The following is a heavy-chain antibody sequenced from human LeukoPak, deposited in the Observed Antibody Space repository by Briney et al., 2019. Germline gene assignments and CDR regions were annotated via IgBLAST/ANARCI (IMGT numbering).Heavy chain of an antibody. J-gene: IGHJ6*04. V-gene: IGHV4-34*01. D-gene: IGHD2-2*02. Sequence: SETLSLTCAVYGGSFSGYYWSWIRQPPGKGLEWIGEINHSGSTNYNPSLKSRVTISVDTSKNQFSLELSSVTAADTAVYYCARGCSSTSCYTNVWGKGTTVTVSS. CDR1: GGSFSGYY. CDR3: ARGCSSTSCYTNV. CDR2: INHSGST.